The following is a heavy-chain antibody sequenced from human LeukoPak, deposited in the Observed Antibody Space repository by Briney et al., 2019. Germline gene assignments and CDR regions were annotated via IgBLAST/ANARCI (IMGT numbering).Heavy chain of an antibody. V-gene: IGHV6-1*01. CDR2: TYYRSKWYD. Sequence: SQTLSLTCAISGDSVSSNSAAWNWIRQSPSRGLEWLGRTYYRSKWYDEYAVSVKSRITINPDTSKNQFSLQLNSVTPGDTAVYFCAREGAYSGTYYLDCWGQGTLVTVSS. CDR1: GDSVSSNSAA. CDR3: AREGAYSGTYYLDC. D-gene: IGHD1-26*01. J-gene: IGHJ4*02.